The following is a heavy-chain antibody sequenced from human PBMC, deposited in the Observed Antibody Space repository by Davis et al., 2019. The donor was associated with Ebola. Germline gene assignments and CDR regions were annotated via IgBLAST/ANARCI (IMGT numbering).Heavy chain of an antibody. Sequence: ESLKISCAVYGGSFSGYYWSWIRQPPGKGLEWIGEINHSGSTNYNPSLKSRVTISVDTSKNQFSLKLSSVTAADTAVYYCARATRLGYCSSTSCKNWFDPWGQGTLVTVSS. V-gene: IGHV4-34*01. CDR2: INHSGST. J-gene: IGHJ5*02. CDR3: ARATRLGYCSSTSCKNWFDP. D-gene: IGHD2-2*01. CDR1: GGSFSGYY.